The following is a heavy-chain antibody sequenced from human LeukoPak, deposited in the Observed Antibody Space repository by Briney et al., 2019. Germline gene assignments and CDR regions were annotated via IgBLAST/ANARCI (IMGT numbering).Heavy chain of an antibody. CDR1: GFTFSSYW. CDR3: ATGIVVVPAAIPDDY. CDR2: INSDGSST. J-gene: IGHJ4*02. V-gene: IGHV3-74*01. Sequence: GESLKISCAASGFTFSSYWMHWVRQAPGKGLVWVSRINSDGSSTSYADSVKGRFTISRDNAKNTLYLQMNSLRAEDTAVYYCATGIVVVPAAIPDDYWGRGTLVTVSS. D-gene: IGHD2-2*02.